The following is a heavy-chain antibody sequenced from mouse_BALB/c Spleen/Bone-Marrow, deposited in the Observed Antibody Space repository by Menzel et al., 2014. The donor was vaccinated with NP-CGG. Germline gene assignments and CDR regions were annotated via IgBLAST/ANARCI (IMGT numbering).Heavy chain of an antibody. J-gene: IGHJ4*01. CDR1: GFTFSDFY. CDR2: ISYGGSYI. Sequence: VESGGGLVKPGGSLKLSCAASGFTFSDFYMYWVRQTPEKRLEWVATISYGGSYIYYPDSVKGRFTISRDDAKNNLYLQMSSLKSEDTAMYYCARDRGVQGYAMDYWGQGTSVTVSS. CDR3: ARDRGVQGYAMDY. V-gene: IGHV5-4*02. D-gene: IGHD2-14*01.